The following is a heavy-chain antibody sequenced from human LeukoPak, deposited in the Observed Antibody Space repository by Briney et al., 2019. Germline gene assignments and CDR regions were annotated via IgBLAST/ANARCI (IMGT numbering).Heavy chain of an antibody. Sequence: SETLSLTCAVYGGSFSGYYWSWIRQPPGRGLEWIGEINHSGGTNYNPSLKSRVTISVDTSKNQFSLKLSSVTAADTAVYYCARAHPTSIAVAGLEAFDIWGQGTMVTVSS. V-gene: IGHV4-34*01. J-gene: IGHJ3*02. CDR2: INHSGGT. CDR3: ARAHPTSIAVAGLEAFDI. CDR1: GGSFSGYY. D-gene: IGHD6-19*01.